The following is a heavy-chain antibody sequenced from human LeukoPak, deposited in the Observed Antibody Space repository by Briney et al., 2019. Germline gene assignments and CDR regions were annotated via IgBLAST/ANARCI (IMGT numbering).Heavy chain of an antibody. CDR1: GYTFTSYD. V-gene: IGHV1-8*01. Sequence: ASVKVSCKASGYTFTSYDINWARQATGQGLEWMGWMNPNSGNTGYAQKFQGRVTMTRNTSISTAYMELSSLRSEDTAVYYCARAAAMVRGVIRNWFDPWGQGTLVTVSS. D-gene: IGHD3-10*01. CDR3: ARAAAMVRGVIRNWFDP. J-gene: IGHJ5*02. CDR2: MNPNSGNT.